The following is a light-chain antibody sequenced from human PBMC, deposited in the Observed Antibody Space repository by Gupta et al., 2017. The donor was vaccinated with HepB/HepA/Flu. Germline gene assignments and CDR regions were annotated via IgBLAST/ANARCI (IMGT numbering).Light chain of an antibody. CDR2: DVS. CDR1: QDIDNN. V-gene: IGKV1-33*01. CDR3: QQFHYLPLT. Sequence: DIQMTQSPSSLSAFVGDRVTITCQASQDIDNNKLNWYHQRPGQAPKLLLYDVSKSQPGVPSRFTVSGSATQFTFPISSLQPEDIGTYYCQQFHYLPLTFGGGTKVEI. J-gene: IGKJ4*01.